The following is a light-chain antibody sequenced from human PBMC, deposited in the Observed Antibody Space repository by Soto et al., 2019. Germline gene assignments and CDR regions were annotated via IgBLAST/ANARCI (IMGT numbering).Light chain of an antibody. CDR3: QQSYSTPPYT. Sequence: DIQMTQSPSSLSASVGDRVTITCRASQSISSYLNWYQQKPGKAPKLLIYAASSLQSRVPSRFSGSGSVTDFTLTIISLQPEDFATYYCQQSYSTPPYTFGQGTKLEIK. CDR2: AAS. V-gene: IGKV1-39*01. CDR1: QSISSY. J-gene: IGKJ2*01.